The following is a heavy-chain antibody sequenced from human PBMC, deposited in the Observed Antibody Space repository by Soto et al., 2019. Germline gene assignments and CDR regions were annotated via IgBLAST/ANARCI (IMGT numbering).Heavy chain of an antibody. CDR1: GYTLTELS. CDR2: FDPEDGET. V-gene: IGHV1-24*01. Sequence: ASVKVSCKVSGYTLTELSMHWVRQAPGKGLEWMGGFDPEDGETIYAQKFQGRVTMTEDTSTDTAYMELSSLRSEDTAVYYCATPPPSIVGATTIYYWGQGTLVTVSS. D-gene: IGHD1-26*01. CDR3: ATPPPSIVGATTIYY. J-gene: IGHJ4*02.